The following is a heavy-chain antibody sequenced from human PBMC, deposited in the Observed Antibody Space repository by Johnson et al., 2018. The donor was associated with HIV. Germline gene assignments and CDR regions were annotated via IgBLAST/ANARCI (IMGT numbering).Heavy chain of an antibody. V-gene: IGHV3-66*03. CDR3: AKGHSIAVVEGDDAFDI. D-gene: IGHD6-19*01. Sequence: VQLVESGGGLIQPGGSLRLSCAASGFTVSSNYMTWVRQAPGKGLEWVSVFYSGGSTYYADSVKGRFTISRDNSKNTLYLQMNSLRAEDTAVYYCAKGHSIAVVEGDDAFDIWGQGTMVTVSS. J-gene: IGHJ3*02. CDR2: FYSGGST. CDR1: GFTVSSNY.